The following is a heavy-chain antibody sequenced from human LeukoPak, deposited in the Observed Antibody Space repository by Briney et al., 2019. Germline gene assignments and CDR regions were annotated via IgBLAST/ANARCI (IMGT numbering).Heavy chain of an antibody. CDR2: FDPEDGET. J-gene: IGHJ4*02. CDR1: GYTFTGYY. D-gene: IGHD5-18*01. Sequence: GASVKVSCKASGYTFTGYYIHWVRQAPGKGLEWMGGFDPEDGETIYAQKFQGRVTMTEDTSTDTAYMELSSLRSEDTAVYYCATDERGYSYGYWGQGTLVTVSS. V-gene: IGHV1-24*01. CDR3: ATDERGYSYGY.